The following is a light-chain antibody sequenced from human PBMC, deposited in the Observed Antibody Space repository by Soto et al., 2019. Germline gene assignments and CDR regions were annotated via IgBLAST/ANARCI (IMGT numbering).Light chain of an antibody. Sequence: QSVLTQPPSVSGAPGQRVTISCTGSSSNIGATYDVQWYQQLPGTAPKLLIYGNSNRPSGVPERFSGSKSGTSASLAITGLQADDEADYYCQSYDSSLSAHYVFGTGTKVTVL. CDR3: QSYDSSLSAHYV. CDR2: GNS. V-gene: IGLV1-40*01. J-gene: IGLJ1*01. CDR1: SSNIGATYD.